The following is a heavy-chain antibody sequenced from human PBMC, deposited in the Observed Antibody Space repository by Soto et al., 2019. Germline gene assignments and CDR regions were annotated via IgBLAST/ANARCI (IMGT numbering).Heavy chain of an antibody. D-gene: IGHD2-2*01. Sequence: GGSLRLSCTASGFTFGDYAMSWFRQAPGKGLEWVGFIRSKAYGGTTEYDASVKGRFTISRDDSKSIAYLQMNSLKTEDTAVYYCTRVRPFIVVVPAAIDYWGQGTLVTVSS. CDR2: IRSKAYGGTT. J-gene: IGHJ4*02. CDR1: GFTFGDYA. V-gene: IGHV3-49*03. CDR3: TRVRPFIVVVPAAIDY.